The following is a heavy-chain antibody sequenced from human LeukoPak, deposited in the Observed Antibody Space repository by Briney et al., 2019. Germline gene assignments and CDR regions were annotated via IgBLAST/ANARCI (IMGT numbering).Heavy chain of an antibody. CDR2: INANDGST. CDR3: ARAPRNSSTMLDY. J-gene: IGHJ4*02. D-gene: IGHD6-13*01. Sequence: GASVKVSCKASGYTFTSYWIQWVRQAPGQGLEWMALINANDGSTAYAHKFQGRVTMTRDTSTSTVYMDLSSLTSEDTAVYYCARAPRNSSTMLDYWGQETLVTVSS. CDR1: GYTFTSYW. V-gene: IGHV1-46*01.